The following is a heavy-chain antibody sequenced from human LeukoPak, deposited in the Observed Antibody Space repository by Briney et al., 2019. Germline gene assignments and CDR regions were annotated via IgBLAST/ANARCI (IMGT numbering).Heavy chain of an antibody. CDR3: ARASGAFDY. D-gene: IGHD1-26*01. J-gene: IGHJ4*02. Sequence: SETLSLTCTVSGGSISSSYWSWIRQPPGKGLEWIGYIYSSGITNSTPSLKSRVTISLDTSKNQFSLKLNSVTAADTAVYYCARASGAFDYWGQGALVTVSS. CDR2: IYSSGIT. CDR1: GGSISSSY. V-gene: IGHV4-59*01.